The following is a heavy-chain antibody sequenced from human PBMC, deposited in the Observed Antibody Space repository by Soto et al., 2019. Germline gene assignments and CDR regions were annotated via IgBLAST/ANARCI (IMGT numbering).Heavy chain of an antibody. CDR1: GYTFTSYG. CDR2: ISAYNGNT. Sequence: ASVKVSCKASGYTFTSYGISWVRQAPGQGLEWMGWISAYNGNTNYAQKLQGRVTMTTDTSTSTAYMELRSLRSDDTAVYYCAGFLRGVKVVPADIDYYGMDVWGQGTTVTVSS. D-gene: IGHD2-2*01. V-gene: IGHV1-18*04. J-gene: IGHJ6*02. CDR3: AGFLRGVKVVPADIDYYGMDV.